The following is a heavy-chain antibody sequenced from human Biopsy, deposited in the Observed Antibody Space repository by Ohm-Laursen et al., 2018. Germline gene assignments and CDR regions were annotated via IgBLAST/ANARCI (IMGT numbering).Heavy chain of an antibody. J-gene: IGHJ4*02. CDR1: GGSISSYY. Sequence: SDTLSLTCAVSGGSISSYYWSWIRQPPGKGLEWIGYMYYSGNTNYNPSLKSRVTISADTSKNQFSLKLGSVTVADTAVFYCARRGSGGRSFDYWGQGSLVTVSS. CDR3: ARRGSGGRSFDY. CDR2: MYYSGNT. V-gene: IGHV4-59*08. D-gene: IGHD2-15*01.